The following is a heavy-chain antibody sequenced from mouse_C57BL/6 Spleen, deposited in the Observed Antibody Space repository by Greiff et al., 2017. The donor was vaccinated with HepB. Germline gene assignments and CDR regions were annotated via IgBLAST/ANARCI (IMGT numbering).Heavy chain of an antibody. CDR1: GYAFTNYL. CDR2: INPGSGGT. J-gene: IGHJ3*01. D-gene: IGHD2-4*01. CDR3: ARSDDYDGLAY. V-gene: IGHV1-54*01. Sequence: QVQLKQSGAELVRPGTSVKVSCKASGYAFTNYLIEWVKQRPGQGLEWIGVINPGSGGTNYNEKFKGKATLTADKSSSTAYMQLSSLTSEDSAVYFCARSDDYDGLAYWGQGTLVTVSA.